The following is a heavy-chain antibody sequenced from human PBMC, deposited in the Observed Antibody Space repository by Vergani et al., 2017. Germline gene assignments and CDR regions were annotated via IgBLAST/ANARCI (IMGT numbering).Heavy chain of an antibody. CDR2: ISSSSSYT. J-gene: IGHJ6*02. Sequence: EVQLVESGGGLVKPGGSLRLSCAASGFTFSSYSMNWVRQAPGKGLEWVSSISSSSSYTNYADSVKGRFTISRDNAKNSLYLQMNSLRAEDTAVYYCASDPYYYGSGSYEIYGMDVWGQGTTVTVSS. V-gene: IGHV3-21*01. D-gene: IGHD3-10*01. CDR3: ASDPYYYGSGSYEIYGMDV. CDR1: GFTFSSYS.